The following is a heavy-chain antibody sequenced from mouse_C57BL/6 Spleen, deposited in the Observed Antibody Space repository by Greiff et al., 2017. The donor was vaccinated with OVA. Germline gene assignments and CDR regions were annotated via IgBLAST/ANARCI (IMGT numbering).Heavy chain of an antibody. D-gene: IGHD1-1*01. CDR1: GYTFTSYW. V-gene: IGHV1-72*01. J-gene: IGHJ2*01. CDR3: ARGSLLRTANYYFDY. Sequence: VKLQQPGAELVKPGASVKLSCKASGYTFTSYWMHWVKQRPGRGLEWIGRIDPNSGGTKYNEKFKSKATLTVDKPSSTAYMQLSSLTSEDSAVYYCARGSLLRTANYYFDYWGQGTTLTVSS. CDR2: IDPNSGGT.